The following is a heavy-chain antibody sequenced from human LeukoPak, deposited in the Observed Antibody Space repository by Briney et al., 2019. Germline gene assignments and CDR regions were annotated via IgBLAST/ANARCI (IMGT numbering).Heavy chain of an antibody. D-gene: IGHD2/OR15-2a*01. CDR2: IYYSGST. J-gene: IGHJ3*02. V-gene: IGHV4-39*07. Sequence: SETLSLTCTVSGGSISSSSYYWGWIRQPPGKGLEWIGSIYYSGSTYYNPSLKSRVTISVDTATNQFSLKLRSVTAADTAVYYCARDFSAAFDIWGQGTMVTVSS. CDR1: GGSISSSSYY. CDR3: ARDFSAAFDI.